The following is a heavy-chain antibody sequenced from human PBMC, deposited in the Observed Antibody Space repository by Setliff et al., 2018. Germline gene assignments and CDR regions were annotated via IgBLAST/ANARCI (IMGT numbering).Heavy chain of an antibody. Sequence: GGSLRLSCVASGFRFSSYAMNWVRQAPGKGLEWVSGVSGSGVNTFYADSVKGRFTISRDDSKNTLYLQMNSLRTEDTALYYCAEDLGVNFGELIAWGQGTLVTVSS. J-gene: IGHJ5*02. V-gene: IGHV3-23*01. CDR3: AEDLGVNFGELIA. CDR2: VSGSGVNT. CDR1: GFRFSSYA. D-gene: IGHD3-10*01.